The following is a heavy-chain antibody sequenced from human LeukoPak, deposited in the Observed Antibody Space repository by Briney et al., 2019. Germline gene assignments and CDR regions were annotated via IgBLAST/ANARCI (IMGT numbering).Heavy chain of an antibody. D-gene: IGHD6-19*01. CDR1: GLTFSIYA. Sequence: GGSLRLSCAASGLTFSIYAMHWVRQAPGKGLEYISSVSRDGAATYYADSVAGRFTISRDNSKNTLFLQMGSLRADDMAVYYCARPRTPYTSGWYGGVFEFWGQGALVTVSS. J-gene: IGHJ4*02. CDR2: VSRDGAAT. CDR3: ARPRTPYTSGWYGGVFEF. V-gene: IGHV3-64*02.